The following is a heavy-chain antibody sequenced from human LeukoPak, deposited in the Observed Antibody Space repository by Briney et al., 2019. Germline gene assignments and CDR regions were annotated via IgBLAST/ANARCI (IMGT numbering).Heavy chain of an antibody. V-gene: IGHV4-34*01. CDR3: ARVVVPHQGSSFDP. CDR2: INHSGST. Sequence: SETLSLTCAVYGGSFSGHYWSWIRQPPGKGLEWIGEINHSGSTNYNPSLKSRVTISVDTSKNQFSLKLSSVTAADTAVYYCARVVVPHQGSSFDPWGQGTLVTVSS. J-gene: IGHJ5*02. D-gene: IGHD2-2*01. CDR1: GGSFSGHY.